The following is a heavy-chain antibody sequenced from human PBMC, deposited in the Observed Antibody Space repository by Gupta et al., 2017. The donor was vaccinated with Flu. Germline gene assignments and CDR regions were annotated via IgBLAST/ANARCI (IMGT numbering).Heavy chain of an antibody. CDR1: GITFDDYA. J-gene: IGHJ3*01. D-gene: IGHD6-13*01. Sequence: EVQLVESGGGLVQPGRSLRLSCAASGITFDDYAMHWVRQAPGKGLELVSGISWNSDTIGYADSVKGRFTLSRDTAKNSLYLQMNSLRPEDTALYYCVKDRGYTWDAIDFWGQGTMVTVSS. V-gene: IGHV3-9*01. CDR2: ISWNSDTI. CDR3: VKDRGYTWDAIDF.